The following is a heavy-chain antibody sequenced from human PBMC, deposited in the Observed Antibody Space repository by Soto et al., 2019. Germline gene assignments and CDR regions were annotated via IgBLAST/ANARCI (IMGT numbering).Heavy chain of an antibody. V-gene: IGHV1-18*01. Sequence: QVQLIQSGVEVKKPGASVKVSCKTSGYTFTNFGICWVRQAPGQGLEWVAWISAYNGNTNYVETLQDRVTLTTYTATKNTYLKMRSLRSDDTGIYYCVRDNEDMGPFDYWGQGPLVTVSS. J-gene: IGHJ4*02. CDR3: VRDNEDMGPFDY. CDR2: ISAYNGNT. CDR1: GYTFTNFG. D-gene: IGHD1-1*01.